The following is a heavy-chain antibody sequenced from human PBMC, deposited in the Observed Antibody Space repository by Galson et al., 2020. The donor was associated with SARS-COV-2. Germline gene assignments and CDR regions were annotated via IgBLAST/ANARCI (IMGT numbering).Heavy chain of an antibody. CDR3: ARDLEVFEGFDY. CDR2: ISYDGSNK. Sequence: GESLKISCAASGFTFITYAMHWVRQAPGKGLEWVAVISYDGSNKYYADSVKGRFTISRDNSKNTLYLQMNSLRAEDTAVYYCARDLEVFEGFDYWGQGTLVTVSS. CDR1: GFTFITYA. V-gene: IGHV3-30*04. D-gene: IGHD1-20*01. J-gene: IGHJ4*02.